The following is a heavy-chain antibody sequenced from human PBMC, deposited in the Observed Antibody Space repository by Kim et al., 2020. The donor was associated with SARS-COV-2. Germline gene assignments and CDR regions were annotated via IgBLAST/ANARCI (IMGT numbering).Heavy chain of an antibody. J-gene: IGHJ6*02. Sequence: SETLSLTCAVSGGSISSSNWWSWVRQPPGKGLEWIGEIYHSGSTNYNPSLKSRVTISVDKSKNQFSLKLSSVTAADTAVYYCARDPCSSTSCSEYYYYYYGMDVWGQGTTVTVSS. CDR3: ARDPCSSTSCSEYYYYYYGMDV. D-gene: IGHD2-2*01. CDR2: IYHSGST. V-gene: IGHV4-4*02. CDR1: GGSISSSNW.